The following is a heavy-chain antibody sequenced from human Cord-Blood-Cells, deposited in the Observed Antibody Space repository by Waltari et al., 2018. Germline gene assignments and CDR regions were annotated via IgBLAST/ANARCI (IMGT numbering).Heavy chain of an antibody. CDR1: GFTFSSYA. CDR2: ISYDGSNK. Sequence: QVQLVESGGGVVQPGRSLRLSCAASGFTFSSYAMHWVRQPPGKGLEWVAVISYDGSNKYYADSVKGRFTISRDNSKNTLYLQMNSLRAEDTAVYYCARVLGQLLLSQLFDYWGQGTLVTVSS. D-gene: IGHD2-2*01. CDR3: ARVLGQLLLSQLFDY. V-gene: IGHV3-30*04. J-gene: IGHJ4*02.